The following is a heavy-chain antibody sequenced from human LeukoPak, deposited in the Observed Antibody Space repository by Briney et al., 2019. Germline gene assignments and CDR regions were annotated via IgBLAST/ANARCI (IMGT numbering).Heavy chain of an antibody. D-gene: IGHD1-1*01. CDR1: GFTFSDYS. Sequence: GALRLSCAASGFTFSDYSMNWVRQAPGKGLEWVSSISRSSRHVYYAGSVKGRFTISRDNAKNSLYLQMNNLRAEDMAVYFCVSHLMGSGSTTAYLHHWGQGTLVTVSS. J-gene: IGHJ1*01. CDR2: ISRSSRHV. V-gene: IGHV3-21*01. CDR3: VSHLMGSGSTTAYLHH.